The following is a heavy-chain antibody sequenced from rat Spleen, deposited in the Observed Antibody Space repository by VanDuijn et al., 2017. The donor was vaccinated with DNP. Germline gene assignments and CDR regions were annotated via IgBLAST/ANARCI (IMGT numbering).Heavy chain of an antibody. J-gene: IGHJ2*01. CDR1: GFTFSNYY. CDR2: INTGGGNT. CDR3: ARGYNNYFDY. V-gene: IGHV5-25*01. Sequence: EVQLVESGGGLVQPGRSMKLSCAASGFTFSNYYMAWVRQAPTQGLEWVASINTGGGNTYYRDSVKGRFTISRDNAKSTLYLQMDSLRSEDTATYYCARGYNNYFDYWGQGVMVTVSS. D-gene: IGHD1-4*01.